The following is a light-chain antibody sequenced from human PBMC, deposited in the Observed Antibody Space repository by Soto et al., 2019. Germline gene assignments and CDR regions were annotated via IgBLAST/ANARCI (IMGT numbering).Light chain of an antibody. CDR3: QQYGISPFT. CDR2: DAS. V-gene: IGKV3-20*01. J-gene: IGKJ2*01. CDR1: QSVSTSY. Sequence: EIVLAQSPGTLSLSPGESATLSCRASQSVSTSYLAWYQQKPGQAPRLLIYDASSRATGIPDRFSAGGSGTDFTFTISRLEPEDFAVYYCQQYGISPFTFGQGAKVEIK.